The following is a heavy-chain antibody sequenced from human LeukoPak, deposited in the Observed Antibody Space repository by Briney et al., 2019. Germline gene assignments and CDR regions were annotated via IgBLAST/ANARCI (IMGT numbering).Heavy chain of an antibody. D-gene: IGHD3-22*01. Sequence: SETLSLTCTVSGGSIKGYYWSWIRQPPGKGLEWIGYISYSGGTNYNPSLKSRVTISVDTSKNQFSLKLSSVTAADTAVYYCARDLGYYYDSSGYPWFDPWGQGTLVTVSS. CDR1: GGSIKGYY. V-gene: IGHV4-59*01. J-gene: IGHJ5*02. CDR3: ARDLGYYYDSSGYPWFDP. CDR2: ISYSGGT.